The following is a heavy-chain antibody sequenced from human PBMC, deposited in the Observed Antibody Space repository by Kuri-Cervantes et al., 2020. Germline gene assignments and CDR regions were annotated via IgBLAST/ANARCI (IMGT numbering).Heavy chain of an antibody. V-gene: IGHV3-33*08. CDR3: ARDEGGISLAIGMDV. J-gene: IGHJ6*02. CDR1: GFTFSSYS. Sequence: LSLTCAASGFTFSSYSMNWVRQAPGKGLEWVAVIWYDGSNKYYADSVKGRFTISRDNSKNTLYLQMNSLRAEDTAVYYCARDEGGISLAIGMDVWGQGTTVTVSS. D-gene: IGHD2-2*02. CDR2: IWYDGSNK.